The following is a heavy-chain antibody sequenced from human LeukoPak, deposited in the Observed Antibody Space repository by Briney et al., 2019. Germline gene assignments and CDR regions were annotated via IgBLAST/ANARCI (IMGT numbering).Heavy chain of an antibody. CDR3: AKDRRYRPLALYGDLTY. V-gene: IGHV3-30*18. CDR1: GFTFSSYG. Sequence: SGGSLRLSCAASGFTFSSYGMHWVRQAPGKGLEWVAVISYDGSNKYYADSVKGRFTISRDNSKNTLYLQMNSLRAEDTAVYYCAKDRRYRPLALYGDLTYWGQGTLVTVSS. J-gene: IGHJ4*02. D-gene: IGHD4-17*01. CDR2: ISYDGSNK.